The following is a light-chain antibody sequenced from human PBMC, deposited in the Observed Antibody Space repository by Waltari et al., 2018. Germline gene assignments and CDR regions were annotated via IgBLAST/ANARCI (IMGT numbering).Light chain of an antibody. Sequence: EIVLTQSPATLSLSPGERATLSCRASQSVSTFLAWYQQKPGQAPRLLIYDASNRATGIPARFSGCGSGTDFTLTISSLDPEDFAVYFCQQRSNWPLTFGGGTKVEIK. J-gene: IGKJ4*01. CDR3: QQRSNWPLT. CDR2: DAS. V-gene: IGKV3-11*01. CDR1: QSVSTF.